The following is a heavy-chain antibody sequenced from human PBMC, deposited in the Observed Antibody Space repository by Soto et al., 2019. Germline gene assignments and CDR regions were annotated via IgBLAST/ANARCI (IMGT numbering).Heavy chain of an antibody. CDR1: GGTFSSYT. Sequence: SVKVSCKASGGTFSSYTISWVRQAPGQGLEWMGRIIPILGIANYAQKFQGRVTSTADKSTSTAYMELSSLRSEDTAVYYCAGDSHLGDYESVTGYETPYYFDYWGQVNLVTVSS. J-gene: IGHJ4*02. CDR2: IIPILGIA. CDR3: AGDSHLGDYESVTGYETPYYFDY. D-gene: IGHD3-9*01. V-gene: IGHV1-69*04.